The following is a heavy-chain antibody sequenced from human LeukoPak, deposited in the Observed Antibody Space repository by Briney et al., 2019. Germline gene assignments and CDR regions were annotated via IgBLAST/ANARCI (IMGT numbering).Heavy chain of an antibody. CDR2: ITPSGDGT. J-gene: IGHJ4*02. V-gene: IGHV3-23*01. Sequence: GGSLRLSCAASGFTFSSYAMSWVRQTPGKGLEWVSSITPSGDGTYYSASVKGRFTISRDNSKNTLYLQMDSLRADDTAKYYCAKDSPVATWWGQGTLVTVSS. CDR1: GFTFSSYA. D-gene: IGHD1-26*01. CDR3: AKDSPVATW.